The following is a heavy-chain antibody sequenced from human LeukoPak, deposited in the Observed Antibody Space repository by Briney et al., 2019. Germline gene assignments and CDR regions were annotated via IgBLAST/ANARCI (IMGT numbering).Heavy chain of an antibody. Sequence: SETLSLTCAVYGGSFSDYYWSWIRQPPGKGLEWIGEINHSGSTNYNPSLKSRVTISVDTSKNQFSLKLSSVTAADTAVYYCATHPAGGRSWFDPWGQGTLVTVSS. D-gene: IGHD1-26*01. CDR3: ATHPAGGRSWFDP. J-gene: IGHJ5*02. CDR1: GGSFSDYY. CDR2: INHSGST. V-gene: IGHV4-34*01.